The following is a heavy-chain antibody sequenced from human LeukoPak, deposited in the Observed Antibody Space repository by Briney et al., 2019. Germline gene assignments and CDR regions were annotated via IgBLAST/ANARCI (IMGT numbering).Heavy chain of an antibody. CDR2: IYYSGST. CDR1: GGSISSSSYY. Sequence: SETLSLTCTVSGGSISSSSYYWGWIRQPPGKGLEWIGSIYYSGSTYYNPSLKSRVTISVDTSKNQFSLKLSSVTAADTAVYYCARYIVVVPAAMIDAFDIWGQGTMVTVSS. V-gene: IGHV4-39*07. CDR3: ARYIVVVPAAMIDAFDI. D-gene: IGHD2-2*01. J-gene: IGHJ3*02.